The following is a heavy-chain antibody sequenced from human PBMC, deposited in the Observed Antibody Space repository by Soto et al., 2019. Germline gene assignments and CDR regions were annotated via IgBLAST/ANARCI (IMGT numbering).Heavy chain of an antibody. CDR3: ARYFRGSGRYFFDH. J-gene: IGHJ4*02. V-gene: IGHV3-23*01. CDR1: GFTFSDSA. CDR2: ISGSGGGGTT. D-gene: IGHD6-19*01. Sequence: EVQLLESGGGLAQPGGSLRLSCAASGFTFSDSAMSWVRQAPGKGLEWVSGISGSGGGGTTYYADSVKGRFTISRDNSKNTLYLQMNSLRAEDTAVYYCARYFRGSGRYFFDHWGQGTLVTVSS.